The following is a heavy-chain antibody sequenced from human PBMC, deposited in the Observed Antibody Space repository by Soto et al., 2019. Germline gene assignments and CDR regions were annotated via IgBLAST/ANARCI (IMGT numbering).Heavy chain of an antibody. Sequence: SGPTLVNPTQTLTLTCSFSGFSLTTSGMCVGWIRQPPGKALEWLALIDWDDGKFYSPSLKTWLTISKDTSKNQVVLTMTNMDPVDTATYFCARITQGDYFWFDPWGPGTLVTVSS. V-gene: IGHV2-70*01. D-gene: IGHD4-17*01. CDR1: GFSLTTSGMC. J-gene: IGHJ5*02. CDR3: ARITQGDYFWFDP. CDR2: IDWDDGK.